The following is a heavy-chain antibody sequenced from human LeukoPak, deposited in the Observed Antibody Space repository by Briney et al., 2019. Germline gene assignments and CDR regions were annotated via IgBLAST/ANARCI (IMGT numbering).Heavy chain of an antibody. CDR2: IYSSGST. CDR1: GASISGSGYY. J-gene: IGHJ4*02. V-gene: IGHV4-39*01. D-gene: IGHD1-26*01. Sequence: KPSETLSLTCTVSGASISGSGYYWGWIRQPPGKGLEWIGSIYSSGSTYYNAPLQSRVTISIETSKNQISLRLNSVTAADTAMYYCAKSGGYGLIDYWGQGTLVTVSS. CDR3: AKSGGYGLIDY.